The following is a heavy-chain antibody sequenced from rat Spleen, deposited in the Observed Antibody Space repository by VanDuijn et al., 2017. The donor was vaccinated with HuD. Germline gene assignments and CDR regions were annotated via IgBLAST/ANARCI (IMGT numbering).Heavy chain of an antibody. CDR3: ARRHYGYTDYFDY. Sequence: EVQLVESGGGLVQPGRSLKLSCAASGFTFNNYWMTWIRQAPGKGLEWVASISNIDDTYYSDSVKGRFSISRDNAKSTLYLQMNSLRSEDTATYYCARRHYGYTDYFDYWGQGVMVPVSS. J-gene: IGHJ2*01. CDR2: ISNIDDT. CDR1: GFTFNNYW. V-gene: IGHV5-31*01. D-gene: IGHD1-11*01.